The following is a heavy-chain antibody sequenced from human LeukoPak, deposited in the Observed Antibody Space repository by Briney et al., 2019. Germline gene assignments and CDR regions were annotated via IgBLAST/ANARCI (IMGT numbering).Heavy chain of an antibody. D-gene: IGHD5-12*01. J-gene: IGHJ4*02. CDR3: ASLYSGYEDY. CDR1: GGSISSYY. CDR2: IYYSGST. Sequence: PSETQSLTCTVSGGSISSYYWSWIRQPPGKGLEWIGYIYYSGSTNYNPSLKSRVTISVDTSKNQFSLKLSSVTAADTAVYYCASLYSGYEDYWGQGTLVTVSS. V-gene: IGHV4-59*01.